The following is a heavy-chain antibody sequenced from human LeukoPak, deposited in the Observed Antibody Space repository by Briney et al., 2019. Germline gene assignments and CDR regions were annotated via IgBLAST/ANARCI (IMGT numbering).Heavy chain of an antibody. V-gene: IGHV3-7*03. CDR2: IKQDGSEK. Sequence: GGSLRLSCTASGLTLSNYWVIWVRQAPGKGLQWVAKIKQDGSEKYYVDSVKGRLTISRDNAENSLYLQMNSLRVEDTAVYYCAARSSGNPYFWGQGTLVTVSS. CDR3: AARSSGNPYF. J-gene: IGHJ4*02. CDR1: GLTLSNYW. D-gene: IGHD1-26*01.